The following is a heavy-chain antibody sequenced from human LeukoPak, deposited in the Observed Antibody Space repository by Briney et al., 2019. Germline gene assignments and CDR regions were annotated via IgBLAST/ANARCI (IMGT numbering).Heavy chain of an antibody. CDR2: INTDGSST. Sequence: PGGSLRLSCAASGFTFSSYWMHWVRQAPGKGLVWVSRINTDGSSTNYADSVKGRFTISRDNAKNTLYLQMNSLRAEDTAVYYCAKTVDTSYYYYYYMDVWGKGTTVTVSS. V-gene: IGHV3-74*01. CDR3: AKTVDTSYYYYYYMDV. CDR1: GFTFSSYW. D-gene: IGHD2-2*02. J-gene: IGHJ6*03.